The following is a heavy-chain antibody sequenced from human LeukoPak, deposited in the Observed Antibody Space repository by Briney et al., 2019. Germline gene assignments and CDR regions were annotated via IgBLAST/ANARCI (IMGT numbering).Heavy chain of an antibody. J-gene: IGHJ6*02. CDR2: ISAYNGNT. V-gene: IGHV1-18*01. CDR1: GYTFTSHG. Sequence: ASVKVSCKASGYTFTSHGISWVRQAPGQGLEWMGWISAYNGNTNYAQKLQGRVTMTTDTSTGTAYMELRSLRSDDTAVYYCARFFRPYYYGMDVWGQGTTVTVSS. D-gene: IGHD6-6*01. CDR3: ARFFRPYYYGMDV.